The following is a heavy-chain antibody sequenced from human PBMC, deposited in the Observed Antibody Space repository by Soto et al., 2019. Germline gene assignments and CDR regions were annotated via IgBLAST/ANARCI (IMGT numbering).Heavy chain of an antibody. D-gene: IGHD6-13*01. V-gene: IGHV4-4*02. CDR2: TYDSGTT. Sequence: QVQLQESGPGLVQPSGTLSLTCAVSGDSLNNSHWWSWVRQTPGKGLEWIGETYDSGTTNYNPSLKTRVTISINKSKNQFSLKMNSVTAADTAVHYCAREGNSSPARGPNWFDPWGQGTLVTVYS. CDR1: GDSLNNSHW. J-gene: IGHJ5*02. CDR3: AREGNSSPARGPNWFDP.